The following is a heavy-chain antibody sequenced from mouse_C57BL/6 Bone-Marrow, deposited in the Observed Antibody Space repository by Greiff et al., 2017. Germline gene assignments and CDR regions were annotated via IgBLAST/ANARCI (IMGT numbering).Heavy chain of an antibody. CDR2: IDPSDSYT. J-gene: IGHJ2*01. Sequence: VQLQQPGAELVKPGASVKLSCKASGYTFTSYWMQWVKQRPGQGLEWIGEIDPSDSYTNYNQKFKGKATLTVDTSPSTAYMQLSSLTSEDSAVYYCARDSSGYVFDYWGQGTTLTVSS. V-gene: IGHV1-50*01. D-gene: IGHD3-2*02. CDR1: GYTFTSYW. CDR3: ARDSSGYVFDY.